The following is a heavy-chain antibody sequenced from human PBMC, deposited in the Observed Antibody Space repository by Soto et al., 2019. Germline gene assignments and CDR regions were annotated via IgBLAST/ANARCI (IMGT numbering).Heavy chain of an antibody. V-gene: IGHV3-23*01. D-gene: IGHD6-19*01. CDR3: AKRTSGWYFDY. CDR1: GFTFSNYA. CDR2: ISGSGDST. J-gene: IGHJ4*02. Sequence: EVQLLESGGNLVQPGGSLRLSCAASGFTFSNYAMSWVRQDAGRGLEWVSVISGSGDSTYYADSVKGRFTISRDNSKNTLYLQMNSLRAEDTAVYYCAKRTSGWYFDYWGQGTLVTVSS.